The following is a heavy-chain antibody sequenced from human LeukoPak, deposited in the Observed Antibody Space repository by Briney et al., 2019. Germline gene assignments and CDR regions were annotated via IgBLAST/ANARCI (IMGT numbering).Heavy chain of an antibody. CDR3: ARVRGIVATVNYFDY. V-gene: IGHV4-59*01. CDR1: GGSINTYY. CDR2: IYSSGRT. Sequence: SETLSLTCTVSGGSINTYYWSWIRQPPGKGLEWIGYIYSSGRTNYNPSLKSRVTISVDTSKNQFSLKLSSVTAADTAVYYCARVRGIVATVNYFDYWGQGTLVTVSS. J-gene: IGHJ4*02. D-gene: IGHD5-12*01.